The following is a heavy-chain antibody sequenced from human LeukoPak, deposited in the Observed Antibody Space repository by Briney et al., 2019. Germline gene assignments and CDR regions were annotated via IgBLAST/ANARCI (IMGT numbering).Heavy chain of an antibody. Sequence: GGSLRLSCAASGFTSSSYAMSWVRQAPGKGLEWVSGLTGSGGNTYYADSVKGRFTISRDNSKNTLSLQMNSLRAEDAAVYYCVKFRGIQHYNYHMDVWGKGTTVTVSS. J-gene: IGHJ6*03. V-gene: IGHV3-23*01. D-gene: IGHD3-10*01. CDR3: VKFRGIQHYNYHMDV. CDR1: GFTSSSYA. CDR2: LTGSGGNT.